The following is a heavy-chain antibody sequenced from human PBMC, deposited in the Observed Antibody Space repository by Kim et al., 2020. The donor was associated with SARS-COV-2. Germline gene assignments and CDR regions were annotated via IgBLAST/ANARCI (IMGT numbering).Heavy chain of an antibody. J-gene: IGHJ4*02. CDR2: T. D-gene: IGHD3-22*01. V-gene: IGHV1-46*01. Sequence: TSYAQKFQGRVTMTRDTSTSTVYMELSSLRSEDTAVYYCARDGDSSSLDYWGQGTLVTVSS. CDR3: ARDGDSSSLDY.